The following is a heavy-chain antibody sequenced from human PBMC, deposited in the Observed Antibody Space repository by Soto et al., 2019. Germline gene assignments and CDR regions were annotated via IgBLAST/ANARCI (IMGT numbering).Heavy chain of an antibody. CDR1: GGTFSSYA. D-gene: IGHD5-18*01. Sequence: GASVKVFCKASGGTFSSYAISWVRQAPGQGLEWMGGIIPIFGTANYAQKFQGRVTITADESTSTAYMELSSLRSEDTAVYYCAVMDTAMVNPGPWGQGTLVTV. CDR3: AVMDTAMVNPGP. J-gene: IGHJ5*02. V-gene: IGHV1-69*13. CDR2: IIPIFGTA.